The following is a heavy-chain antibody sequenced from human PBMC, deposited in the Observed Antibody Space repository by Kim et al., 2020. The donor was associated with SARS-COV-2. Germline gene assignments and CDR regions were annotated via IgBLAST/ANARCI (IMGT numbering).Heavy chain of an antibody. Sequence: SETLSLTCTVSGGSISSSSYYWGWIRQPPGKGLEWIGSIYYSGSTYYNPSLKSRVTISVDTSKNQFSLKLSSVTAADTAVYYCASAPYRGKPFDPWGQGTLVTVSS. J-gene: IGHJ5*02. CDR2: IYYSGST. V-gene: IGHV4-39*01. D-gene: IGHD1-26*01. CDR1: GGSISSSSYY. CDR3: ASAPYRGKPFDP.